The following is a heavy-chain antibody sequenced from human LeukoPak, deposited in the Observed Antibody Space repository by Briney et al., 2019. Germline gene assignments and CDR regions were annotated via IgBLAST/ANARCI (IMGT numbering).Heavy chain of an antibody. CDR1: GGSISSSSYY. CDR2: INHSGST. Sequence: SETLSLTCTVSGGSISSSSYYWGWIRQPPGKGLEWIGEINHSGSTNYNPSLKSRVTISVDTSKNQFSLKLSSVTAADTAVYYCAGWDYFDYWGQGTLVTVSS. J-gene: IGHJ4*02. V-gene: IGHV4-39*07. CDR3: AGWDYFDY.